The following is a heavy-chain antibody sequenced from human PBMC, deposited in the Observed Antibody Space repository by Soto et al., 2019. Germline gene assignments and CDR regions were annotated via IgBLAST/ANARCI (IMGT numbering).Heavy chain of an antibody. D-gene: IGHD3-3*01. Sequence: QLQLVQSGAEVKKPGSSVKVSCKSSGGSFSTYGLSWVRQAPGQGLEWMGGIIPIFASTTYAQKFEGRVTITADESTNTAYMELRSLRSEDTAIYYCARGREENFGAVLINYYGMDVWGQGTAVTVS. CDR3: ARGREENFGAVLINYYGMDV. J-gene: IGHJ6*02. CDR1: GGSFSTYG. V-gene: IGHV1-69*01. CDR2: IIPIFAST.